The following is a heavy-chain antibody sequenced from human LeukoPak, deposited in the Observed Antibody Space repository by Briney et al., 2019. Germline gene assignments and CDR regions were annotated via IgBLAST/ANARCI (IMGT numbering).Heavy chain of an antibody. CDR1: GFTFSSYG. V-gene: IGHV3-30*18. CDR3: TKEEYYGSGSFPDY. J-gene: IGHJ4*02. Sequence: GGSLRLSCAASGFTFSSYGMHWVRQAPGKGLEWVAVVSHDGSNKYYADSVKGRFTISRDNSEKTLSLQMNSLRVEDTAVYYCTKEEYYGSGSFPDYWGQGSLVTVSA. CDR2: VSHDGSNK. D-gene: IGHD3-10*01.